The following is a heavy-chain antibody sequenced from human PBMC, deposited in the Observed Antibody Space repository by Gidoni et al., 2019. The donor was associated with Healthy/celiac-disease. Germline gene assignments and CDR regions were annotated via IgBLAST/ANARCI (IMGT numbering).Heavy chain of an antibody. D-gene: IGHD2-15*01. CDR3: TTDLGYCSGGSCLIYDY. CDR2: IKSKTDGGTT. V-gene: IGHV3-15*01. Sequence: EVQLVESGGGLVKPGGSLRLSCAASGFTFSNAGMSWVRQAPGKGLEWVGRIKSKTDGGTTDYAAPVKGRFTISRDDSKNTLYLQMNSLKTEDTAVYYCTTDLGYCSGGSCLIYDYWGQGTLVTVSS. CDR1: GFTFSNAG. J-gene: IGHJ4*02.